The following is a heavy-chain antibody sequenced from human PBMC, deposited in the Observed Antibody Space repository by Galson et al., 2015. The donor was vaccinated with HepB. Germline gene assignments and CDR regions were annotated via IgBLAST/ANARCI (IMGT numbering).Heavy chain of an antibody. J-gene: IGHJ4*02. CDR3: AREGVYCSSTSCPLHY. D-gene: IGHD2-2*01. CDR2: IIPIFGTA. CDR1: GGTFSSYA. V-gene: IGHV1-69*13. Sequence: SVKVSCKASGGTFSSYAISWVRQAPGQGLEWMGGIIPIFGTANYAQKFQGRVTITADESTSTAYMELSSLRSEDTAVYYCAREGVYCSSTSCPLHYWGQGTLVTVSS.